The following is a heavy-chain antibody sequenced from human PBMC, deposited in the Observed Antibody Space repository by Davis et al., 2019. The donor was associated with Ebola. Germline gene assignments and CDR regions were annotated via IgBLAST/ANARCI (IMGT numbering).Heavy chain of an antibody. CDR3: ARAGAWLVGWFDP. CDR1: GGTFSSYA. CDR2: IIPIFGTA. V-gene: IGHV1-69*13. D-gene: IGHD6-19*01. J-gene: IGHJ5*02. Sequence: AASVKVSCKASGGTFSSYAISWVRQAPGQGLEWMGGIIPIFGTANYAQKFQGRVTITADESTSTAYMELSSLRSEDTAVYYCARAGAWLVGWFDPWGQGTLVTVSS.